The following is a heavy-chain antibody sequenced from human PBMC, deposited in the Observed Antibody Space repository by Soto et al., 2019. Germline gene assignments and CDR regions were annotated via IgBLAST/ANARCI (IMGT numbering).Heavy chain of an antibody. J-gene: IGHJ6*02. V-gene: IGHV3-30*18. CDR1: GFTFSSYG. CDR2: ISYDGSNK. D-gene: IGHD2-15*01. Sequence: SLRLSCAASGFTFSSYGMHWVRQAPGKGLEWVAVISYDGSNKYYADSVKGRFTISRDNSKNTLYLQMNSLRAEDTAVYYCAKDQAYCSGGSCYTNYYYYYGMDVWGQGTTVTVSS. CDR3: AKDQAYCSGGSCYTNYYYYYGMDV.